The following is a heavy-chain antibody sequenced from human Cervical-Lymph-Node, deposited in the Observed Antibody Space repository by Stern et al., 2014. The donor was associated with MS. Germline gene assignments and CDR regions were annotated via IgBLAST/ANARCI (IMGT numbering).Heavy chain of an antibody. CDR1: GDIFANYW. V-gene: IGHV5-51*01. Sequence: EVQLVESGAEVKMPGESLKISCRGSGDIFANYWIAWVRQKPGKGLEWMGIIRPGESRVTYSPSFQVQVTISVDKSISTAYLQWTSLKDSDTAIYYCARHNCYDTWGRGTLVTVSS. J-gene: IGHJ5*02. D-gene: IGHD2-15*01. CDR3: ARHNCYDT. CDR2: IRPGESRV.